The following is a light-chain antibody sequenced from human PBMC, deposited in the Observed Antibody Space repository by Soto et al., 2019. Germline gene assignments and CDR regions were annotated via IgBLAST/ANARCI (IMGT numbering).Light chain of an antibody. V-gene: IGLV7-46*01. CDR2: DTT. CDR3: LLSSTPPYV. J-gene: IGLJ1*01. Sequence: QAVVTQEPSPTVSPGGTVTLTCGSSTGAVTNGHYPYWFQQKPGQAPRTLIYDTTNRHSWPPARFSGSLLGGKAALTLSGAPPEDEAEYYCLLSSTPPYVFGTGTKVTVL. CDR1: TGAVTNGHY.